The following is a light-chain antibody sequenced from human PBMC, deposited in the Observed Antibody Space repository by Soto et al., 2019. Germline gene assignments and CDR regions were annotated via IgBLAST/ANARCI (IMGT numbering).Light chain of an antibody. CDR3: SSYTSSSTYV. J-gene: IGLJ1*01. Sequence: QSALTQPPSVSGSLGQPVTISCTGTSSDVGSYNRVSWYQQPPGTAPKLMIYEVSNRPSGVPDRFSGSKSGNTASLTISGLQAEDEADYYCSSYTSSSTYVFGTGTKVTVL. CDR1: SSDVGSYNR. CDR2: EVS. V-gene: IGLV2-18*02.